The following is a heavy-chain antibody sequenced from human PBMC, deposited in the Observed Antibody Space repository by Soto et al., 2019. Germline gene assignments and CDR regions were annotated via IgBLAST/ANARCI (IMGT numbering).Heavy chain of an antibody. D-gene: IGHD5-18*01. CDR3: ARSPATAMVIFGAFDI. CDR2: TYYRSKWYN. V-gene: IGHV6-1*01. Sequence: QSQTLSLPCAISGDSVSSNSAAWNWIRQSPSRGLEWLGRTYYRSKWYNDYAVSVKSRITINPDTSKNQFSLQLNSVTPEDTAVYYCARSPATAMVIFGAFDIWGQGTMVTVSS. J-gene: IGHJ3*02. CDR1: GDSVSSNSAA.